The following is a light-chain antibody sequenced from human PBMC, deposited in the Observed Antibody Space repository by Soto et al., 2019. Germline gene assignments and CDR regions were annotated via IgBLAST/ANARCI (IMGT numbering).Light chain of an antibody. J-gene: IGKJ1*01. Sequence: DIQMTQSPSTLSASVGDRGTITCRASQTIDSWLAWYQHRPGKPPNLLIYKASTLASGVPSRFSGSGSGTEFPLTINSLQPDDFATYYCQQHHIYSATFGQGTKVDIK. V-gene: IGKV1-5*03. CDR3: QQHHIYSAT. CDR1: QTIDSW. CDR2: KAS.